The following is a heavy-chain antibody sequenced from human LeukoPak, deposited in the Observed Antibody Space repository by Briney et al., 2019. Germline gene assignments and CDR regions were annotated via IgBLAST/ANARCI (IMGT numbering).Heavy chain of an antibody. V-gene: IGHV3-7*04. D-gene: IGHD1-26*01. J-gene: IGHJ4*02. Sequence: GGSLRLSCAASGFTFSNYWMSWVRQAPGKGLEWVANVMQVGGEKYYVDSVKGRFTISRDNAKNSLYLQMNSLRAEDTAVYYCARDGSGRKNYFDYWGQGTLVTVSS. CDR2: VMQVGGEK. CDR3: ARDGSGRKNYFDY. CDR1: GFTFSNYW.